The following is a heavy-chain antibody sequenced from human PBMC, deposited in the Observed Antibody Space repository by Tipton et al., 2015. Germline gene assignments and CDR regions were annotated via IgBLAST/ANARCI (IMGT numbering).Heavy chain of an antibody. V-gene: IGHV3-30*01. J-gene: IGHJ5*02. D-gene: IGHD2-15*01. CDR3: ARDLYCGGGNCPIGWFDP. Sequence: SLRLSCAASGFTFSIYSMHWVRQAPGKGLEWVAVISYDQTTQYYADSVKGRFTISRDNSKNTLYLQMNSLRPEDTAVYYCARDLYCGGGNCPIGWFDPWGQGTLVTVSS. CDR2: ISYDQTTQ. CDR1: GFTFSIYS.